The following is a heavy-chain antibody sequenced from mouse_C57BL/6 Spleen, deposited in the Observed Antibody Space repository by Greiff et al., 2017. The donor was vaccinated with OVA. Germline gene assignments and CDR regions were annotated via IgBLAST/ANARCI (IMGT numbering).Heavy chain of an antibody. V-gene: IGHV1-42*01. J-gene: IGHJ2*01. CDR3: ARYYYGSSYYYFDY. Sequence: EVQRVESGPELVKPGASVKISCKASGYSFTGYYMNWVKQSPEKSLEWIGEINPSTGGTTYNQKFKAKATLTVDKSSSTAYMQLKSLTSEDSAVYYCARYYYGSSYYYFDYWGQGTTLTVSS. D-gene: IGHD1-1*01. CDR1: GYSFTGYY. CDR2: INPSTGGT.